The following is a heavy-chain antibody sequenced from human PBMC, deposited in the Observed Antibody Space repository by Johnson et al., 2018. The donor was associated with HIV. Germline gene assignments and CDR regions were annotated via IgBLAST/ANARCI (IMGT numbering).Heavy chain of an antibody. CDR1: GFIVSNNY. V-gene: IGHV3-48*01. D-gene: IGHD2-21*02. J-gene: IGHJ3*02. CDR2: ISSSGSTI. Sequence: VQLVESGGGVVRPGGSLRLSCAASGFIVSNNYMNWVRQAPGKGLEWVSYISSSGSTIYYVDSVKGRLTISRDISKNTLYLQMNSLRAEDTAVYYCAKVYCGGDCSFGGAAFNIWGQGTMVTVSS. CDR3: AKVYCGGDCSFGGAAFNI.